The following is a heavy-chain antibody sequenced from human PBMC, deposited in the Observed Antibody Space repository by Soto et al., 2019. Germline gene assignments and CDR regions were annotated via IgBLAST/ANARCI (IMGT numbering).Heavy chain of an antibody. CDR2: INHSGST. D-gene: IGHD3-16*02. J-gene: IGHJ4*02. Sequence: PSETLSLTCAVYGGSFSGYYWSWIRQPPGKGLEWIGEINHSGSTNYNPSLKSRVTISVDTSKNQFSLKLSSVTAADTAVYYCARGDYYYIWGSYRYTPTPFDYWGQGTLVTVSS. CDR3: ARGDYYYIWGSYRYTPTPFDY. CDR1: GGSFSGYY. V-gene: IGHV4-34*01.